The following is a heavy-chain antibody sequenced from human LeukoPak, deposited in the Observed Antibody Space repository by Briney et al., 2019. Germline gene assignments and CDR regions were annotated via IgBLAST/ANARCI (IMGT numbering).Heavy chain of an antibody. D-gene: IGHD3-22*01. CDR2: IYSGGST. J-gene: IGHJ4*02. CDR3: ARSPNSSGYYY. V-gene: IGHV3-66*01. Sequence: GGSLRLSCAASGFTFSFYAMSWVRQAPGKGLEWVSVIYSGGSTYYADSVKGRFTISRDNSKNTLYLQMNSLRAEDTAVYYCARSPNSSGYYYWGQGTLVTVSS. CDR1: GFTFSFYA.